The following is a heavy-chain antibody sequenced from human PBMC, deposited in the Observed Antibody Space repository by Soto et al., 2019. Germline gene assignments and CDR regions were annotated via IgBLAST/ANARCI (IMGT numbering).Heavy chain of an antibody. CDR1: GFTFSGYS. V-gene: IGHV3-48*01. J-gene: IGHJ5*02. CDR2: ISTASRSV. Sequence: EVQLVESGGGLGQPGGSLRLSCAASGFTFSGYSWNWVRQAPGKGLEWVAYISTASRSVNYADSVKGRFTVSRDNAKTSLYLQMDSLRVDDTAVYYCAREGSGRLFDHWGQGILVTVSS. CDR3: AREGSGRLFDH. D-gene: IGHD1-26*01.